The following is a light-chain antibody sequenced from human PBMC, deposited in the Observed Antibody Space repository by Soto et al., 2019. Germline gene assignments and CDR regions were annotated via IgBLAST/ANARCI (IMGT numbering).Light chain of an antibody. V-gene: IGKV1-8*01. Sequence: IRMTQSPSSFSASTGDRVSITCRASQGISSYLAWYQQKPGKAPKLLIYAASTLQSGVPSRFSGSGSGTDFTLTISCLQSEDFATYYCQQYYSYPRTFGQGTKVDIK. CDR2: AAS. CDR3: QQYYSYPRT. J-gene: IGKJ1*01. CDR1: QGISSY.